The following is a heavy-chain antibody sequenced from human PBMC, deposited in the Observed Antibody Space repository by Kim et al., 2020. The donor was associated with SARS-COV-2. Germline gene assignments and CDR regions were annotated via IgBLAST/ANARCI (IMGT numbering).Heavy chain of an antibody. D-gene: IGHD3-10*01. J-gene: IGHJ3*02. Sequence: GGSLRLSCAASGFTFGSFGMHWVRQAPDKGLEWVALISYAGSSTYYTDSVKGRFTVSRDNSKNTLYLQMNSLRPEDAAVYYCAKDSYGSGRYGAFDIWG. V-gene: IGHV3-30*18. CDR2: ISYAGSST. CDR1: GFTFGSFG. CDR3: AKDSYGSGRYGAFDI.